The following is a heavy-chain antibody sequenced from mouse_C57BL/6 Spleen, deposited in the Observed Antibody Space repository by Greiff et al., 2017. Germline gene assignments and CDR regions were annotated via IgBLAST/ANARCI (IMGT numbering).Heavy chain of an antibody. Sequence: EVQLQESGPGLVKPSQSLSLTCSVTGYSITSGYYWNWIRQFPGNKLEWMGYISYDGSNNYNPSLKNRISITRDPSKNQFFLKLNSVTTEDTATYYCARAHYGFAYWGQGTLVTVSA. CDR1: GYSITSGYY. CDR3: ARAHYGFAY. V-gene: IGHV3-6*01. D-gene: IGHD1-1*01. J-gene: IGHJ3*01. CDR2: ISYDGSN.